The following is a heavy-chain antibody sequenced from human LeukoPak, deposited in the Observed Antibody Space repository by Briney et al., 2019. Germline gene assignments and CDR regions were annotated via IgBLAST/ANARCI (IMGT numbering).Heavy chain of an antibody. CDR3: ARTGYTSGWYVGSFDY. J-gene: IGHJ4*02. CDR1: GYSFTSYW. Sequence: GESLKISCKGSGYSFTSYWIGWVRQMPGKGLEWMGINYPGDSDTKYSPSFQGQVTISADKSISTAYLQWSSLKASDTAMYYCARTGYTSGWYVGSFDYWGQGTLVTVSS. CDR2: NYPGDSDT. V-gene: IGHV5-51*01. D-gene: IGHD6-19*01.